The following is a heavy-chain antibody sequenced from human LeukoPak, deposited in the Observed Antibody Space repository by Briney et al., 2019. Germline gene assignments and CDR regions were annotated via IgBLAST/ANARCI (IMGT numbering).Heavy chain of an antibody. J-gene: IGHJ4*02. CDR1: GGSFSGYY. Sequence: PSETLSLTCAVYGGSFSGYYWSWIRQPPGKGLEWIGEINHSGSTNYNPSLKSRVTISVDRSKNQFSLKLSSVTAADTAVYYCAREPALGRGFDYWGQGTLVTVSS. CDR2: INHSGST. CDR3: AREPALGRGFDY. D-gene: IGHD1-14*01. V-gene: IGHV4-34*01.